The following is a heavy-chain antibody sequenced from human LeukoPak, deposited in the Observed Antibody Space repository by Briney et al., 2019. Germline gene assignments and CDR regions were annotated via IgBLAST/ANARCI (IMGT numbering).Heavy chain of an antibody. CDR1: GYTFTSYG. CDR3: ARGPVSSSHYYYMDV. D-gene: IGHD2-2*01. CDR2: ISAYNGNT. Sequence: ASVKVSCKASGYTFTSYGISWVRQAPGQGLEWMGWISAYNGNTNYAQKLQGRVTMTTDTSTSTAYMELRSLRSEDTAVYYCARGPVSSSHYYYMDVWGKGTTVTISS. J-gene: IGHJ6*03. V-gene: IGHV1-18*01.